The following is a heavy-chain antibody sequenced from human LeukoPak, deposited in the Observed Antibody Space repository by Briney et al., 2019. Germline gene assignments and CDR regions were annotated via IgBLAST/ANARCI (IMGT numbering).Heavy chain of an antibody. J-gene: IGHJ4*02. V-gene: IGHV1-69*04. D-gene: IGHD6-19*01. CDR3: ARGGPNSSGWTLDY. CDR1: GGTVNNYA. CDR2: IIPILGAG. Sequence: SVKVSCKASGGTVNNYAIDWVRQAPGQGLEWMGRIIPILGAGDYAQKFQGRVTMTTDTSASTAYMELSSLRPEDTAVFFCARGGPNSSGWTLDYWGQGTLVTVSS.